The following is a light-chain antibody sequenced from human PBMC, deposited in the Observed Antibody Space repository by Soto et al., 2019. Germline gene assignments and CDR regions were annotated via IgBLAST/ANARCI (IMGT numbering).Light chain of an antibody. Sequence: QSVLTQPPSVSGAPGQRVTISCTGGSSNIGAGYDVHWYQQLPGTAPKLLIYDNTNRPSGVPDRFSGSKSGTSASLAITGLQAEDEADYYCQSFDSSLRGSVFGSGTKVTVL. CDR1: SSNIGAGYD. J-gene: IGLJ1*01. CDR2: DNT. V-gene: IGLV1-40*01. CDR3: QSFDSSLRGSV.